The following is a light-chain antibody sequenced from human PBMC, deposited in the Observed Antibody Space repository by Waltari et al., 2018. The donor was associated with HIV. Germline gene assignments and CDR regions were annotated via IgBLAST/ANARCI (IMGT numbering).Light chain of an antibody. V-gene: IGKV4-1*01. CDR3: QQYYSTLPYT. CDR2: WAS. CDR1: QSVLYSSNNKNY. Sequence: DIVMTQSPDSLAVSLGERATINCKSSQSVLYSSNNKNYLAWYQQKPGQPPNLLIYWASTLEAGVPDRFSGSGSGTDFTLTISSLQAEDVAVYYCQQYYSTLPYTFGQGTKLEIK. J-gene: IGKJ2*01.